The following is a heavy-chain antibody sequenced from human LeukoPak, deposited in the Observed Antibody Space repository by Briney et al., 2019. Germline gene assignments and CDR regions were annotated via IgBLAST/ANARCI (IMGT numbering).Heavy chain of an antibody. CDR3: ARDAGNYGGNSYFDS. D-gene: IGHD4-23*01. J-gene: IGHJ4*02. CDR1: GFTFSSYE. V-gene: IGHV3-48*03. CDR2: ISSSGSVT. Sequence: GGSLRLSCVASGFTFSSYEMSWVRQAPGKGLEWVLYISSSGSVTHYADSVKGRFTVSRDNAKNSLFLQIKSLRAEDTATYYCARDAGNYGGNSYFDSWGQGTLVTVSS.